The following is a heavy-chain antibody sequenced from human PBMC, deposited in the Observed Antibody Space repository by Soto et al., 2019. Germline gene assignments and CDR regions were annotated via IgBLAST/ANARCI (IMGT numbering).Heavy chain of an antibody. V-gene: IGHV1-69*13. Sequence: AASVKVSCKASGGTFSSYAISWVRQAPGQGLEWMGGIIPIFGTANYAQKFQGRVTITADESTSTAYMELSSLRSEDTAVYYCARDRYCSGGSCYSPVGRGVGMDVWGQGTTVTVSS. CDR2: IIPIFGTA. CDR3: ARDRYCSGGSCYSPVGRGVGMDV. J-gene: IGHJ6*02. CDR1: GGTFSSYA. D-gene: IGHD2-15*01.